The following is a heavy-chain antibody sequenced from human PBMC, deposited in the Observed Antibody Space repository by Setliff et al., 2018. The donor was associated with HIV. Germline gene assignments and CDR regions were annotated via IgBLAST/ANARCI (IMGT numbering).Heavy chain of an antibody. V-gene: IGHV3-48*01. CDR3: ARDGSRQRPSGMAD. CDR2: ISSDGSVI. Sequence: GGSLRLSCAASGFTFSFYSMNWVRLAPGKGLEWVADISSDGSVINYAESVKGRFTISRDNGKNSVYLQMNSLRAEDTAIYYCARDGSRQRPSGMADWGQGTKVTVSS. CDR1: GFTFSFYS. D-gene: IGHD2-15*01. J-gene: IGHJ4*02.